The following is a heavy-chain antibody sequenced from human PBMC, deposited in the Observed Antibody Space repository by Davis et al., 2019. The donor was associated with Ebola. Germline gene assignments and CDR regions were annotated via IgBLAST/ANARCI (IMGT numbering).Heavy chain of an antibody. CDR3: AGDTLYCTPATCPQRGYFGMDV. CDR2: IYYSGST. J-gene: IGHJ6*02. D-gene: IGHD2-8*01. Sequence: PSETLSLTCTVSGGSINSDYWSWIRQPPGQGLEWIGYIYYSGSTTYNPSLKSRVTISLDTSKNQFSLQLTSVTAADAAVYFCAGDTLYCTPATCPQRGYFGMDVWGQGTTVSVSS. CDR1: GGSINSDY. V-gene: IGHV4-59*01.